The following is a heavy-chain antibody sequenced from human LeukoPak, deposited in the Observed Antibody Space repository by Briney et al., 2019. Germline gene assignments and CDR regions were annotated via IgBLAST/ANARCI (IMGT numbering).Heavy chain of an antibody. Sequence: GGSLRLSCAASGFTFSNYCMSWVRQAPGKGLEWVANIKQDGSEKYYVDSVKGRFTISRDNAKNSLYLQMNGLRVEDTAVYYCARDTPEMATNRLGYFDPWGQGTLVTVSS. D-gene: IGHD5-24*01. CDR3: ARDTPEMATNRLGYFDP. CDR2: IKQDGSEK. V-gene: IGHV3-7*01. J-gene: IGHJ5*02. CDR1: GFTFSNYC.